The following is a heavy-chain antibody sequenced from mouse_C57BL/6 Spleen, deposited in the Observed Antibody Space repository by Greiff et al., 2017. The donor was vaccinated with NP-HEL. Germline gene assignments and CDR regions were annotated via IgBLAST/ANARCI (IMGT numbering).Heavy chain of an antibody. CDR3: ARGELGREDYFDY. CDR1: GYTFTSYW. D-gene: IGHD4-1*01. V-gene: IGHV1-50*01. CDR2: IDPSDSYT. J-gene: IGHJ2*01. Sequence: VQLQQPGAELVKPGASVKLSCKASGYTFTSYWMQWVKQRPGQGLEWIGEIDPSDSYTNYNQKFKGKATLTVDTSSSTAYMQLSSLTSEDSAVYYCARGELGREDYFDYWGQGTTLTVSS.